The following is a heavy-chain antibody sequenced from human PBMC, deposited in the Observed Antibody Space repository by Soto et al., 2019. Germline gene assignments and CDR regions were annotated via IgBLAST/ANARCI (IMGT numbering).Heavy chain of an antibody. CDR2: LSGSGDRT. J-gene: IGHJ4*02. CDR1: GFPFGSFA. V-gene: IGHV3-23*01. D-gene: IGHD5-18*01. CDR3: AALSGYIYGYFMY. Sequence: GGSLRLSCAASGFPFGSFAMSWVRQAPGKGLEWVSTLSGSGDRTYYADSVKGRFTISRDNSKNTLYLQMNSLRAEDTAVYYCAALSGYIYGYFMYWGQGTLVTVSS.